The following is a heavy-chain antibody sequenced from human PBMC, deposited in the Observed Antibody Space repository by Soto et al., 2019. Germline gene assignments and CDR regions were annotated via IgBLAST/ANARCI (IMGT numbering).Heavy chain of an antibody. V-gene: IGHV3-30-3*01. Sequence: QVQLVESGGGVVQPGRSLRLSCAASGFTFSSYAMHWVRQAPGKGLEWVAVISYDGSNKYYADSVKGRFTISRDNSKNTLYLQMNSLRAEDTAVYYCARDLTDIVLMVYAKYYYYSYGMDVWGQGTTVTVSS. CDR2: ISYDGSNK. D-gene: IGHD2-8*01. CDR1: GFTFSSYA. J-gene: IGHJ6*02. CDR3: ARDLTDIVLMVYAKYYYYSYGMDV.